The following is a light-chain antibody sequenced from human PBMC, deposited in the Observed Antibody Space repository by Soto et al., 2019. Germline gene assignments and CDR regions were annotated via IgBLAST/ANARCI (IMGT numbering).Light chain of an antibody. CDR2: GVS. V-gene: IGKV3-15*01. Sequence: EIVMTQSPATLSVSPGERATLSCRASQSVSSNLAWYQQKTGQAPRLLIYGVSERASGIPARFSGSGSGKEFTLTISGLQSEDFAVYFCHQYDNWPRTFGLGTKVEIK. J-gene: IGKJ1*01. CDR3: HQYDNWPRT. CDR1: QSVSSN.